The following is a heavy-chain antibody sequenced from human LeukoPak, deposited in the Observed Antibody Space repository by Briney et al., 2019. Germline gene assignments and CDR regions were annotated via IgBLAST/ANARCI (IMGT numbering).Heavy chain of an antibody. CDR1: GFTFSSYW. J-gene: IGHJ4*02. V-gene: IGHV3-74*01. Sequence: GGSLRLSCAASGFTFSSYWMHWVRQVPGKGLVWVSRINTDGSSTTYADSAKGRFTISRDNAKNSLYLEMNSLRAEDMGVYYCARDSRGYPYWGQGTLVTVSS. CDR2: INTDGSST. D-gene: IGHD3-22*01. CDR3: ARDSRGYPY.